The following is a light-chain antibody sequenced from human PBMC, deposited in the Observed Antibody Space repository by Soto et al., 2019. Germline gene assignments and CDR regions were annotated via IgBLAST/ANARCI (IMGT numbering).Light chain of an antibody. V-gene: IGKV3-20*01. J-gene: IGKJ5*01. CDR2: GVS. CDR1: QSVSSSY. CDR3: QHYVNSPPIT. Sequence: EIVLTQSPGTLSLSPGERATLSCRASQSVSSSYLAWYQQKPGQAPRLLIYGVSSRATGIPDRFSGSGSGTDFTLTISRLEPEDFAVYYCQHYVNSPPITFAKGHDWRLN.